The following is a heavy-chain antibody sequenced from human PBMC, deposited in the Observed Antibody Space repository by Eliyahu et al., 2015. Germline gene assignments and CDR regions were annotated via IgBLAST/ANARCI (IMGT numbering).Heavy chain of an antibody. D-gene: IGHD3-3*01. CDR2: TNSNXSSR. CDR3: ARVNYDFWSASGYYYYMDV. J-gene: IGHJ6*03. V-gene: IGHV3-74*01. Sequence: TGLPLVSRTNSNXSSRSYXDSVKGRFTISRDNAKNTLYLQMNSLRAEDTAVYYCARVNYDFWSASGYYYYMDVWGKGTTVTVSS.